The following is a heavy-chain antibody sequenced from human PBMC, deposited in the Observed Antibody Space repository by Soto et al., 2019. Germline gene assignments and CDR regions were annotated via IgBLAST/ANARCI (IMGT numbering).Heavy chain of an antibody. CDR1: GGTFSSYA. J-gene: IGHJ5*02. CDR3: ARVLAARPVLSPNWFDP. V-gene: IGHV1-69*06. Sequence: SVKVSCKASGGTFSSYAISWVRQAPGQGLEWMGGIIPIFGTANYAQKFQGRVTITADKSTSTAYMELSSLRSGDTAVYYCARVLAARPVLSPNWFDPWGQGTLVTVSS. CDR2: IIPIFGTA. D-gene: IGHD6-6*01.